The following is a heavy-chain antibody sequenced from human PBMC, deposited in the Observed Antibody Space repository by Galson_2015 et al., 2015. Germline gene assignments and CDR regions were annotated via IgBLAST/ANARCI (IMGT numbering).Heavy chain of an antibody. CDR1: GVTFSSYN. Sequence: ARRLSCEASGVTFSSYNMNWVHQAPGKGREWVSYISSGSSTIYYADSVKGRFTISRDNAKNSLYLQMNSLRDEDTAVYYCVRDGGSLVRGSGRGDYWGQGTLVTVSS. D-gene: IGHD3-10*01. CDR3: VRDGGSLVRGSGRGDY. CDR2: ISSGSSTI. J-gene: IGHJ4*02. V-gene: IGHV3-48*02.